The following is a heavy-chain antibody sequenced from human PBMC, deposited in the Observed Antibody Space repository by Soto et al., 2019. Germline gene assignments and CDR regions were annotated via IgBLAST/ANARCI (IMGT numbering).Heavy chain of an antibody. Sequence: QVQLQESGPGLVKPSQTLSLTCTVSGGSISSGGYYWSWIRQHPGKGLEWIGYIYCSGSTYYNPSLRSRVTISVDTSKNQFSLKLSSVTATDTAVYYCARDRTQGELVFDYWGQGTLVTVSS. D-gene: IGHD1-26*01. V-gene: IGHV4-31*03. CDR2: IYCSGST. CDR3: ARDRTQGELVFDY. CDR1: GGSISSGGYY. J-gene: IGHJ4*02.